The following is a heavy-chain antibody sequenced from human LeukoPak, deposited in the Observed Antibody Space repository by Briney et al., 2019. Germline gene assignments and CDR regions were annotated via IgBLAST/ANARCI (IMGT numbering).Heavy chain of an antibody. CDR3: ASFSGNSLTRM. Sequence: GDSLRLSCAVSEFTVDGNHMSWVRQAPGKGLEWVSVIYNDGRTYYADSVRDRFTISRDNSKNTLDLQLNRSRVEDTAVYYCASFSGNSLTRMWGQGAMVIVSS. CDR2: IYNDGRT. CDR1: EFTVDGNH. V-gene: IGHV3-66*01. J-gene: IGHJ3*01. D-gene: IGHD1-26*01.